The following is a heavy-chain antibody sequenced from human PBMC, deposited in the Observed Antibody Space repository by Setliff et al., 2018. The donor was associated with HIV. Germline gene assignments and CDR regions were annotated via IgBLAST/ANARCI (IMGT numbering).Heavy chain of an antibody. Sequence: GESLTLSCAASGFTFSSYDMHWVRQATGKGLEWVSAIGTAGDTYYPGSVKGRFTISRENAKNSLYLQMNSLRPGDTAVYYCARARDSSGYYPGAFDIWGQGTMVTVSS. D-gene: IGHD3-22*01. CDR1: GFTFSSYD. CDR3: ARARDSSGYYPGAFDI. V-gene: IGHV3-13*01. J-gene: IGHJ3*02. CDR2: IGTAGDT.